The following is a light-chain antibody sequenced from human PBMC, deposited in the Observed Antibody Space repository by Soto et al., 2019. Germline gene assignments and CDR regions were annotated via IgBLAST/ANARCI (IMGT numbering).Light chain of an antibody. Sequence: EIVLTQSPATLSLSPGERATLSCRASQSVSRSLAWYQQKSGQAPRLLIYDASNMATGIPTRLSGSGSGTDFTLTSSSLEPEDFAFYYCQQRRNWPQAFGQGTKVEI. V-gene: IGKV3-11*01. J-gene: IGKJ1*01. CDR1: QSVSRS. CDR3: QQRRNWPQA. CDR2: DAS.